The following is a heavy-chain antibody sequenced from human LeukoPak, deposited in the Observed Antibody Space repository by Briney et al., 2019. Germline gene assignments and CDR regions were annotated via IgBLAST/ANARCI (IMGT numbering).Heavy chain of an antibody. CDR1: GYTFTGYY. D-gene: IGHD2-15*01. Sequence: ASVKVSCKASGYTFTGYYMHWVRQAPGQGLEWMGWINPNSGGTNYAQKFQGRVTMTRDTSISTAYMELSRLRPDDTAVYYCARVEYCSGGSCSDFDYWGQGTLVTVSS. CDR2: INPNSGGT. V-gene: IGHV1-2*02. CDR3: ARVEYCSGGSCSDFDY. J-gene: IGHJ4*02.